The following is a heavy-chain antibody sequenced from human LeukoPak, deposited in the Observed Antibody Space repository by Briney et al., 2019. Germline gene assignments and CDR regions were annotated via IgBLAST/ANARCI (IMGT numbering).Heavy chain of an antibody. Sequence: GASVKVSCKASGYTFTSYAMNWVRQAPGQGLEWMGWINTNTGNPTYAQGFTGRFVFSLDTSVSTAYLQISSLKAEDTAVYYCARDGNSGSYYYYYGMDVWDQGTTVTVSS. CDR3: ARDGNSGSYYYYYGMDV. CDR2: INTNTGNP. D-gene: IGHD1-26*01. CDR1: GYTFTSYA. V-gene: IGHV7-4-1*02. J-gene: IGHJ6*02.